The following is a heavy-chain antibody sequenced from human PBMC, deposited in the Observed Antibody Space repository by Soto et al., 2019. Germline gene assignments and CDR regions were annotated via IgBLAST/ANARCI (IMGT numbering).Heavy chain of an antibody. Sequence: EVQLVQSGGGLVKPGGSLTLSCAASGFTFSDNSVNWVRQAPGKGLEWVSSFSRTSDSLYYADSVKGRFTISRDNAQKSVYLQMNSLRAEDTAIYYCARDLSDHIAFDYWGQGALVTVSS. V-gene: IGHV3-21*01. CDR2: FSRTSDSL. D-gene: IGHD2-21*01. J-gene: IGHJ4*02. CDR1: GFTFSDNS. CDR3: ARDLSDHIAFDY.